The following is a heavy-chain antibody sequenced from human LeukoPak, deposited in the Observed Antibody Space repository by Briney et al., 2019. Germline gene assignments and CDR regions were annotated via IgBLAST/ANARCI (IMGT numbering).Heavy chain of an antibody. Sequence: SETLSLTCTVSGGSISSSSYYWGWIRQPQGKGLEWIGSIYYSGSTYYNPSLKSRVTISVDTSKNQFSLKLSSVTAADTAVYYCARQSITMVRGAFDYWGQGTLVTVSS. CDR3: ARQSITMVRGAFDY. D-gene: IGHD3-10*01. CDR1: GGSISSSSYY. J-gene: IGHJ4*02. CDR2: IYYSGST. V-gene: IGHV4-39*01.